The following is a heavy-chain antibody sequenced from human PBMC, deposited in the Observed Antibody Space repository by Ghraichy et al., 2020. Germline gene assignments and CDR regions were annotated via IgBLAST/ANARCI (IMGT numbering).Heavy chain of an antibody. CDR3: AHSVAHYCTNGVCLGTLFDY. D-gene: IGHD2-8*01. CDR2: IFWDDDK. J-gene: IGHJ4*02. Sequence: SGPTLVKPTGRRTRAGNVYGVLISNSGVGVGWIRQPPGKALEWLALIFWDDDKRYSPSLKSRLTITKDTSKNQVVLTMTNMDPVDTATYYCAHSVAHYCTNGVCLGTLFDYWGQGTLVTVSS. V-gene: IGHV2-5*02. CDR1: GVLISNSGVG.